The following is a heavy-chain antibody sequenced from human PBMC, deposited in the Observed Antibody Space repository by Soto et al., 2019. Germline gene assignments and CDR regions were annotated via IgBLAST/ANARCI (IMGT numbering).Heavy chain of an antibody. CDR1: GYTFTGYY. CDR2: INPNSGGT. Sequence: QVQLVQSGAEVKKPGASVKVSCKASGYTFTGYYMHWVRQAPGQGLEWMGWINPNSGGTNYAQRFQGWVTMTRDTFISTAYMELSRLRSDDTAVYYCARSPHSGYDPIDYWGQGTLVTVSS. V-gene: IGHV1-2*04. CDR3: ARSPHSGYDPIDY. J-gene: IGHJ4*02. D-gene: IGHD5-12*01.